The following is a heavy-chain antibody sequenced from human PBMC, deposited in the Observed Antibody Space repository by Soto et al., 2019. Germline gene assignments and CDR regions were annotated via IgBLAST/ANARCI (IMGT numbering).Heavy chain of an antibody. CDR2: ISYDGSNK. J-gene: IGHJ4*02. CDR3: AKDYSGYYFGPFDY. CDR1: GFTFSSYG. V-gene: IGHV3-30*18. D-gene: IGHD3-22*01. Sequence: QVQLVESGGGGVQPGRSLRLSCAASGFTFSSYGRHWVRQAPGKGLERVAVISYDGSNKYYADSVKGRFTISRDNSKNTLYLQMTSLSAEDTAVYYCAKDYSGYYFGPFDYWGEGTLVAVAS.